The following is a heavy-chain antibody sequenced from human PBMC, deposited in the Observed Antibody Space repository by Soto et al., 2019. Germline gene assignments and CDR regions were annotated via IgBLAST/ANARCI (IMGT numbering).Heavy chain of an antibody. CDR3: AGGIAARPLGY. CDR1: GGSFSGYY. V-gene: IGHV4-34*01. CDR2: INHSGST. Sequence: PSETLSLTCAFYGGSFSGYYWRWIRQPPGKGLEWIGDINHSGSTNYNPSLKSRVTISVDRSKNQFSLKLSSVTAADTAVYYCAGGIAARPLGYWGQGTLVTVSS. D-gene: IGHD6-6*01. J-gene: IGHJ4*02.